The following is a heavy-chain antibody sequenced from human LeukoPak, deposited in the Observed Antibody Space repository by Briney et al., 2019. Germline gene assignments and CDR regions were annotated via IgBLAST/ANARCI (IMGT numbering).Heavy chain of an antibody. Sequence: GGSLRLSCAASGFTFSSYGMHWVRQAPGKGLEWVTFIQYDGTNRYYADSVKGRFTISRDNAKNTLYLQMNSLRAEDTAVYYCASGGSYYRFDYWGQGTLVTVSS. J-gene: IGHJ4*02. CDR2: IQYDGTNR. CDR3: ASGGSYYRFDY. CDR1: GFTFSSYG. V-gene: IGHV3-30*02. D-gene: IGHD1-26*01.